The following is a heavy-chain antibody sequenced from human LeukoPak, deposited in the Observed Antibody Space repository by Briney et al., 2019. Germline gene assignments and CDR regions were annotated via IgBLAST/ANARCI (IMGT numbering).Heavy chain of an antibody. Sequence: GGSLRLSCADSGFTVSSNYMSWVRQAPGKGLEWVSVIYGGVNTVYADSVQGRFTISRDNSKNTLYLQMSSLRAEDTAVYYCAKSPKTGFLFDYWGKGTLVTVSS. V-gene: IGHV3-66*01. D-gene: IGHD1-1*01. J-gene: IGHJ4*02. CDR3: AKSPKTGFLFDY. CDR2: IYGGVNT. CDR1: GFTVSSNY.